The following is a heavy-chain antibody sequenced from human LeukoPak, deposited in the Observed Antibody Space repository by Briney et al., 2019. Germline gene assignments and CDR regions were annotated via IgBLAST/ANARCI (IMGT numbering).Heavy chain of an antibody. Sequence: GRSLRLSCAASGLTFSRFGMNWVRQAPGKRLEWVSYIRSSGSPRYYADSVKGRFTISRDDAKSSLYLQMDNLRDEDTAVYYCVRDPDALDFWGQGTLVTVSP. J-gene: IGHJ4*02. CDR3: VRDPDALDF. V-gene: IGHV3-48*02. CDR1: GLTFSRFG. CDR2: IRSSGSPR.